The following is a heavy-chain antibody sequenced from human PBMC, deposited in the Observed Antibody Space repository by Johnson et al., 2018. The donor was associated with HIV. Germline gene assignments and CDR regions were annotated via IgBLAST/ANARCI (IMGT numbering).Heavy chain of an antibody. CDR2: ISYDGSNK. J-gene: IGHJ3*02. Sequence: QVQLVESGGGVVQPGRSLRLSCAASGCTFSSSCMHWVRQAPGKGLEWVADISYDGSNKYYADSVKGRFTISRDNSKNTLYLQMNSLRAEDTAVYYCAREPEGWAFDIWGQGTMVTVSS. CDR3: AREPEGWAFDI. CDR1: GCTFSSSC. V-gene: IGHV3-30*03. D-gene: IGHD2-15*01.